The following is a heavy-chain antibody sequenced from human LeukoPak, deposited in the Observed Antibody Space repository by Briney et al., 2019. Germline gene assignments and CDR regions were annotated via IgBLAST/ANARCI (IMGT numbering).Heavy chain of an antibody. Sequence: SETLSLTCTVSGGSISSGGYYWSWIRQHPGKGLEWIGYIYYSGSTYYNPSLKSRVTISVDTSKNQFSLKLSSVTAADTAVYYCARGEPGTAMVITRYFDYWGQGTLVTVSS. CDR1: GGSISSGGYY. CDR2: IYYSGST. D-gene: IGHD5-18*01. J-gene: IGHJ4*02. V-gene: IGHV4-31*03. CDR3: ARGEPGTAMVITRYFDY.